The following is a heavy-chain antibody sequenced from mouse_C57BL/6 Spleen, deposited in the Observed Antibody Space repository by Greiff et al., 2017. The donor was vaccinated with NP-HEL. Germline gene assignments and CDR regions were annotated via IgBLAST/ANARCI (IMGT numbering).Heavy chain of an antibody. CDR2: IDPNSGGT. J-gene: IGHJ2*01. D-gene: IGHD1-1*01. Sequence: VKQSCKASGYTFTSYWMHWVKQRPGRGLEWIGRIDPNSGGTKYNEKFKSKATLTVDKPSSTAYMQLSSLTSEDSAVYYCARYDGRRNYFDYWGQGTTLTVSS. CDR1: GYTFTSYW. CDR3: ARYDGRRNYFDY. V-gene: IGHV1-72*01.